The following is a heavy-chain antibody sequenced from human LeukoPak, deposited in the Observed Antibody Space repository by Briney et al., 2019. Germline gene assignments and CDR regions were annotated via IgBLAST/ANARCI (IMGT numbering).Heavy chain of an antibody. J-gene: IGHJ3*02. V-gene: IGHV4-34*01. CDR2: INYSGST. Sequence: PSETLSLTCAVYGGSFSGYYWSWIRQPPGKGLEWIGDINYSGSTNYNPSLKSRVTISVDTSKNQFSLKLSSVTAADTAVYYYARERPPYYYGSGSYRAFDIWGQGTMVTVSS. CDR1: GGSFSGYY. CDR3: ARERPPYYYGSGSYRAFDI. D-gene: IGHD3-10*01.